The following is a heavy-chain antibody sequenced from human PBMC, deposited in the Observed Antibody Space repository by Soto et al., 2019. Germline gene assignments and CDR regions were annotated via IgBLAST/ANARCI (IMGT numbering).Heavy chain of an antibody. CDR3: ARGGSSLLWFGELLENNWFHP. CDR1: GGSFSGYY. J-gene: IGHJ5*02. D-gene: IGHD3-10*01. Sequence: PSETLSLTCAVYGGSFSGYYWSWIRQPPGKGLEWIGEINHSGSTNYNPSLKSRVTISVDTSKNQFSLKLSSVTAAYTAVYYCARGGSSLLWFGELLENNWFHPSGQGPLVTVSS. CDR2: INHSGST. V-gene: IGHV4-34*01.